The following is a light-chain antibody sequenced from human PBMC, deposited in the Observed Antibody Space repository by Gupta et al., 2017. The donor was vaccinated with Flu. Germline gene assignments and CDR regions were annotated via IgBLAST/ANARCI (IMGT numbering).Light chain of an antibody. J-gene: IGKJ1*01. CDR1: QSLLHSNGYNY. V-gene: IGKV2-28*01. CDR2: LGS. CDR3: MQALQTPWT. Sequence: VIPGEPASISCRSSQSLLHSNGYNYLDWYLQKPGQSPELLIYLGSNRASGVPDRFSGSGSGTDFTLKISRVEAEDFGVYYCMQALQTPWTFGQGTKVEIK.